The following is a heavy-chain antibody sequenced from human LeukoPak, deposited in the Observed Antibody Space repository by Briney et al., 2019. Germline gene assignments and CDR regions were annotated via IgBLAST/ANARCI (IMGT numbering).Heavy chain of an antibody. J-gene: IGHJ5*02. D-gene: IGHD6-19*01. V-gene: IGHV4-59*01. Sequence: SETLSLTCTVSGGSISSYYWSWIRQPPGKGLEWIAYIYYSGSTNYNPSLKSRVTISVDTSKNQFSLKMGSVTAADTAVYYCAGAAVAGTGWFDPWGQGTLVTVSS. CDR2: IYYSGST. CDR1: GGSISSYY. CDR3: AGAAVAGTGWFDP.